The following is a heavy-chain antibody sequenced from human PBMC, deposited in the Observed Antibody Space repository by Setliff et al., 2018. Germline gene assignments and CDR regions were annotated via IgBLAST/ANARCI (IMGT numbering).Heavy chain of an antibody. J-gene: IGHJ6*03. CDR2: INPNRGGT. D-gene: IGHD3-3*01. V-gene: IGHV1-2*02. Sequence: ASVKVSCKTSGYTFSDYYIHWVRQAPGQGLEWMGWINPNRGGTSYARKFEGRVTATRDTSISTAYMELSRLRYDDTAIYYCARDGSSVIRFLEWSHKDYYYMDVWGKGTTVTVSS. CDR3: ARDGSSVIRFLEWSHKDYYYMDV. CDR1: GYTFSDYY.